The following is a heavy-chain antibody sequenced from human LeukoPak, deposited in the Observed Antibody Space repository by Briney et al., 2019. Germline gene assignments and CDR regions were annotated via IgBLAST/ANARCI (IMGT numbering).Heavy chain of an antibody. CDR2: VYASGST. D-gene: IGHD4-17*01. Sequence: SQTLSLTCTVSGGSISSGSHYWSWIRRPAGKGLEYLGRVYASGSTNYNPSLKSRVTISVDTSKNQFSLRLSSVTAADTAIYYCARAGGYGDYINWFDPWGQGTLVTVSS. CDR3: ARAGGYGDYINWFDP. J-gene: IGHJ5*02. CDR1: GGSISSGSHY. V-gene: IGHV4-61*02.